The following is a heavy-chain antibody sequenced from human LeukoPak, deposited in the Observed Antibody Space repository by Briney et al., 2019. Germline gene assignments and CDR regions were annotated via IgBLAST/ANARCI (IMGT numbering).Heavy chain of an antibody. CDR2: ISYDGSNK. V-gene: IGHV3-30*03. D-gene: IGHD3-22*01. CDR1: GFTFSSYG. CDR3: ARTAYYYDSSGYDDAFDI. Sequence: LGGSLRLSCAASGFTFSSYGMHWVRQAPGKGLEWVAVISYDGSNKYYADSVKGRFTISRDNSKNTLYLQMNSLRAEDTAVYYCARTAYYYDSSGYDDAFDIWGQGTMVTVSS. J-gene: IGHJ3*02.